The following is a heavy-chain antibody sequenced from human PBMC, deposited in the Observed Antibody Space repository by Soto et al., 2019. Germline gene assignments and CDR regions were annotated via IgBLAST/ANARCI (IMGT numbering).Heavy chain of an antibody. CDR1: GFTFSHYG. J-gene: IGHJ4*02. CDR3: ANDERSDRLVE. Sequence: QVQLVESGGGVVQPGRSLRLSCAASGFTFSHYGMHWVRQAPGKGVEWVAVISYDERSKHYADSVKGRFTISRDNSKNILYLQMNSLRAEDTAVYYCANDERSDRLVEWGQGTLVTVSS. CDR2: ISYDERSK. V-gene: IGHV3-30*18. D-gene: IGHD4-17*01.